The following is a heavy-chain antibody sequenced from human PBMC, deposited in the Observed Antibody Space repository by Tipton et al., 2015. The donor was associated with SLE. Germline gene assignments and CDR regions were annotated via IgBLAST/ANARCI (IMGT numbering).Heavy chain of an antibody. CDR1: GGSISTSTHY. CDR3: ARLGGDEGLEWIHLGYFDL. J-gene: IGHJ2*01. D-gene: IGHD3-3*01. CDR2: VYESGST. Sequence: GLVKPSETLSLTCSVSGGSISTSTHYWGLIRQPPGKGLEWIGSVYESGSTYYNPSLKSRLTISVDTSKNHFSLNLRSVTAADTAFYYCARLGGDEGLEWIHLGYFDLWGRGTLVTVSS. V-gene: IGHV4-39*07.